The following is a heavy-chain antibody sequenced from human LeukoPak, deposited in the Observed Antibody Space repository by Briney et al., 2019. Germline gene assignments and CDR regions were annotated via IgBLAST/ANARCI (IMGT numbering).Heavy chain of an antibody. CDR1: GGSFSGYY. D-gene: IGHD6-13*01. CDR2: INHSGST. CDR3: ARPKPPIAAAGNLPMGGYMDV. Sequence: SETLSLTCAVYGGSFSGYYWSWIRQPPGKGLEWIGEINHSGSTNYNPSLKSRVTISVDTSKNQFSLKLSSVTAADTAVYYCARPKPPIAAAGNLPMGGYMDVWGKGTTVTVSS. V-gene: IGHV4-34*01. J-gene: IGHJ6*03.